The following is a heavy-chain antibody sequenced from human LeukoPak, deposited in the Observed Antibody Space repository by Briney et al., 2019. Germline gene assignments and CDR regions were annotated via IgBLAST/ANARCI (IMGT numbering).Heavy chain of an antibody. J-gene: IGHJ6*03. V-gene: IGHV1-18*01. Sequence: ASVKVSCKAFGYTFTSYGISWVRQAPGQGLEWMGWISAYNGNTNYAQKLQGRVTMTTDTSTSTAYMELRSLRSDDTAVYYCARDADYYYYMDVWGKGTTVTVSS. CDR3: ARDADYYYYMDV. CDR2: ISAYNGNT. CDR1: GYTFTSYG.